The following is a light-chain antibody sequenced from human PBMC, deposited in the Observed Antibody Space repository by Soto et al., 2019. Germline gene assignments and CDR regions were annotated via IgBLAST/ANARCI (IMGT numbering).Light chain of an antibody. V-gene: IGKV1-39*01. Sequence: DIQMTQSPSSLSASVGDRVTITCRASQSISTYVNWYQQKPGKAPNLLIYAASSLQGGVPSRFSGSGSGTDFTLTISSLQPEDFATYYCQQSDSAPPTFGQGTRLEIK. J-gene: IGKJ5*01. CDR1: QSISTY. CDR2: AAS. CDR3: QQSDSAPPT.